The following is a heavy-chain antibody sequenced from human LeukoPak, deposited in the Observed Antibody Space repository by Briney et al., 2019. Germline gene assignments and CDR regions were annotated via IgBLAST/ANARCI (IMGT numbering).Heavy chain of an antibody. CDR2: XXXXXTDK. D-gene: IGHD2-21*01. Sequence: GGSLRLSCVASGFIFTTYGXXXXRXAPGKXXXXXXYXXXXXTDKYYAXSVXXXXXISRDNSRNTVYVQMNSLRAEDTAVYYCAKDRIDTWSLDYWGQGTLVTVSS. V-gene: IGHV3-30*02. CDR1: GFIFTTYG. J-gene: IGHJ4*02. CDR3: AKDRIDTWSLDY.